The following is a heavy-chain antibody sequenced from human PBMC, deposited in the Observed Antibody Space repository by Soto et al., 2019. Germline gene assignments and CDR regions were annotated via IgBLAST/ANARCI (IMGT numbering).Heavy chain of an antibody. CDR2: VYHTGST. D-gene: IGHD2-15*01. J-gene: IGHJ4*02. CDR1: GGSISSTNW. V-gene: IGHV4-4*02. Sequence: QVQLKQSGPRLARPSGTLSLTCVVSGGSISSTNWWTWVRQTPGKGLEWIGEVYHTGSTKYNPSLKNRVTISVDKSNNQFSLHLKSVTAADTAVYYCATLPPRIVVVVLPIPSWGQGTLVTVSS. CDR3: ATLPPRIVVVVLPIPS.